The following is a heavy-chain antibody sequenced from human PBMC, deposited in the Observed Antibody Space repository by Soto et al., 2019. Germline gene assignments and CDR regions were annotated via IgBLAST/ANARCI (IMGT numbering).Heavy chain of an antibody. J-gene: IGHJ5*02. CDR1: GGSFSGYY. CDR2: INHSGST. D-gene: IGHD6-6*01. CDR3: ARGPPYSSSKWFDP. V-gene: IGHV4-34*01. Sequence: QVQLQQWGAGMLKPSETLSLTCAVYGGSFSGYYWSWIRQPPGKGLEWIGEINHSGSTNYNPSLKSRVTISVATAKHQFSLRLSSVTAAATAVYYCARGPPYSSSKWFDPWGQGTLVTVSS.